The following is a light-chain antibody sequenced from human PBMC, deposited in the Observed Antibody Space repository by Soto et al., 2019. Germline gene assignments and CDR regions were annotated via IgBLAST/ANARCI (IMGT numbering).Light chain of an antibody. CDR1: QSVSSNY. J-gene: IGKJ3*01. V-gene: IGKV3-20*01. CDR3: QQYGSSPGLFT. CDR2: GAS. Sequence: EVVLTQSPGTLSLSPGETATLSCRAGQSVSSNYLAWYQQKPGQAPRLLIYGASSRATGIPDRFSGSGSGTDFTLTISRLEPEDFAVYYCQQYGSSPGLFTFGPGTKVDIK.